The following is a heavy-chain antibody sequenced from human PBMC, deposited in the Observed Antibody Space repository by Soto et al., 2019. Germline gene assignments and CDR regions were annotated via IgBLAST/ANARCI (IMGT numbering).Heavy chain of an antibody. V-gene: IGHV3-23*01. CDR3: AKDPQYYYGMDV. CDR2: ISGSGGST. Sequence: GSLKLSCAASGFTFSSYAMSLVRQAPGKGLEWVSAISGSGGSTYYADSVKGRFTISRDNSKNTLYLQMNSLRAEDTAVYYCAKDPQYYYGMDVWGQGTTVTVS. J-gene: IGHJ6*02. CDR1: GFTFSSYA.